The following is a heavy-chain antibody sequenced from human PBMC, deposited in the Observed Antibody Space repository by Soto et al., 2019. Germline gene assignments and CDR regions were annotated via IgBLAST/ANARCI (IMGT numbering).Heavy chain of an antibody. CDR1: GFTFSSYG. V-gene: IGHV3-33*01. Sequence: PGGSLRLSCAASGFTFSSYGMHWVRQAPGKGLEWVAVIWYDGSNKYYADSVKGRFTISRDNSKNTLYLQMNSLRAEDTAVYYCARDHRLSTHYYFDYWGQGTLVTVSS. CDR2: IWYDGSNK. J-gene: IGHJ4*02. CDR3: ARDHRLSTHYYFDY. D-gene: IGHD2-2*01.